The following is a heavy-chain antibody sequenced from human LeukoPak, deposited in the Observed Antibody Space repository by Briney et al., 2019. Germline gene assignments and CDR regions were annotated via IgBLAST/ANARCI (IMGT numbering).Heavy chain of an antibody. CDR3: ARHDSAVGALFV. Sequence: PSETLSLTCTVSGGTISRYYWSWIRQSPGGGPEWIGYIYSSGSTNSNPSLKSRVSISVDTSKNEFSLKLNSVTAADTAVYYCARHDSAVGALFVWGQGTLVTVSS. J-gene: IGHJ4*02. V-gene: IGHV4-59*08. CDR2: IYSSGST. D-gene: IGHD1-26*01. CDR1: GGTISRYY.